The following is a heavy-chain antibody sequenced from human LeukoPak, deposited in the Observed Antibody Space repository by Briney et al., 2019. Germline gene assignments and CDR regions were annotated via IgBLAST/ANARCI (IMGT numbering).Heavy chain of an antibody. Sequence: PGGSLRLSCAASGFTFSSYAMSWVRQAPGKGLEWVSAISGSGGSTYYADSVKGRFTISRDNSKNTLYLQMNSLRAEDTAVYYCAKGIIVGAPSDYYYYGMDVWGQGTTVTVSS. CDR2: ISGSGGST. V-gene: IGHV3-23*01. CDR3: AKGIIVGAPSDYYYYGMDV. J-gene: IGHJ6*02. CDR1: GFTFSSYA. D-gene: IGHD1-26*01.